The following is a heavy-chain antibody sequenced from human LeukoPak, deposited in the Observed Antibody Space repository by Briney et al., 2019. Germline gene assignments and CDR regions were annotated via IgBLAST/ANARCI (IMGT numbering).Heavy chain of an antibody. V-gene: IGHV3-53*01. J-gene: IGHJ3*02. Sequence: GGSLRLSCATSGFSVSDNYMTWVRQAPGKGLEWVSVIYGGGSTYYTDSVKGRFTISRDNSKNMVYLQMYSLRVEDTAVYYCARGGGYGSGNHYRGGAFDIWGQGTMVTVSS. D-gene: IGHD3-10*01. CDR1: GFSVSDNY. CDR2: IYGGGST. CDR3: ARGGGYGSGNHYRGGAFDI.